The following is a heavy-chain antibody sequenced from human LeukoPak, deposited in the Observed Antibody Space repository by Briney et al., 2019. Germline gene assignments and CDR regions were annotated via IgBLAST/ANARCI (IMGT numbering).Heavy chain of an antibody. CDR3: ARDPIVVVPAALNWFDP. D-gene: IGHD2-2*01. J-gene: IGHJ5*02. V-gene: IGHV3-74*01. Sequence: PGGSLRLSCAASGFTFTNYWMHWVRQAPGEGLMWVSRINSDGSSTSYADSVKGRFTISRDNAKNTLYLQMNSLRAEDTAVYYCARDPIVVVPAALNWFDPWGQGTLVTVSS. CDR2: INSDGSST. CDR1: GFTFTNYW.